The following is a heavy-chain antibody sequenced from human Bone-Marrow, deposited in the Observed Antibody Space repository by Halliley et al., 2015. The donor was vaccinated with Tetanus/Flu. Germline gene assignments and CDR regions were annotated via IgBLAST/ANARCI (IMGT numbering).Heavy chain of an antibody. D-gene: IGHD6-13*01. Sequence: GLDWIGYIYYGGRSYPTPSLRSRVTISADESRNQFSLVLSSVTAADTAVYYCARVLTGPGKFDPWGQGILVTVSS. J-gene: IGHJ5*01. V-gene: IGHV4-30-4*05. CDR3: ARVLTGPGKFDP. CDR2: IYYGGRS.